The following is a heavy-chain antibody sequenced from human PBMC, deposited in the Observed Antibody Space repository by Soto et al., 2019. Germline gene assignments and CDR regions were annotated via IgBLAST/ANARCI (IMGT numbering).Heavy chain of an antibody. CDR1: GYSFTSYW. CDR3: ARQTDNYYGMDV. J-gene: IGHJ6*02. V-gene: IGHV5-10-1*01. CDR2: IDPSDSYT. Sequence: GESLKLSCKGSGYSFTSYWISWVRQMPGKGLEWMGRIDPSDSYTNYSPSFQGHVTISADKSISTAYLQWSSLKASDTAMYYCARQTDNYYGMDVWGQGTTVTVSS.